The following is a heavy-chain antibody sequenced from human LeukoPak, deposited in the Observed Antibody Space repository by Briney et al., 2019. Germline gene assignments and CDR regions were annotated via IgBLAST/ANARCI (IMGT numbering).Heavy chain of an antibody. CDR2: IIPILGIA. J-gene: IGHJ4*02. D-gene: IGHD1-26*01. Sequence: GASVKVSCKASGGTFSSYAISWVRQAPGQGLEWMGRIIPILGIANYAQKFQGRVTITADKSTSTAYMELSSLRSEDTAVYYCARSLGGATDHFYYLGQGTLVTVSS. V-gene: IGHV1-69*04. CDR3: ARSLGGATDHFYY. CDR1: GGTFSSYA.